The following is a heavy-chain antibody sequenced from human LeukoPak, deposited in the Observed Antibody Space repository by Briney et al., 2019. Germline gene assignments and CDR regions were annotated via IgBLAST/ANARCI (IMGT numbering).Heavy chain of an antibody. J-gene: IGHJ4*02. Sequence: GGSLRLSCAASGFTFSSYWMSWIRQAPGKGLEWVSYISSSGSTIYYADSVKGRFTISRDNAKNSLYLQMNSLRVEDTAIYYCVRDEKKRGGDYWGQGTLVTVSS. CDR3: VRDEKKRGGDY. CDR2: ISSSGSTI. CDR1: GFTFSSYW. V-gene: IGHV3-11*04. D-gene: IGHD3-16*01.